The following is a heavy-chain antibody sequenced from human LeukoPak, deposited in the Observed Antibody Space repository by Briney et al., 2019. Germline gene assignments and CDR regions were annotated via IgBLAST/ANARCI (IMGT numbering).Heavy chain of an antibody. J-gene: IGHJ4*02. V-gene: IGHV3-7*01. CDR1: GFTFSSYW. Sequence: GGSLRLSCAASGFTFSSYWMSWVRQAPGKGLEWVANIKQDGSEKYYVDSVKGRFTISRDNAKNSLYLQMNSLRAEDTAVYYCVRVLRHYGILTTSSKGEYFDYWGQGTLVTVSS. CDR2: IKQDGSEK. D-gene: IGHD3-9*01. CDR3: VRVLRHYGILTTSSKGEYFDY.